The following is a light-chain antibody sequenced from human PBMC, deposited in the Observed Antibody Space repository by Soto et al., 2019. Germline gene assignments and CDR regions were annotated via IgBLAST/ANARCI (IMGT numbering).Light chain of an antibody. CDR2: GNS. J-gene: IGLJ3*02. CDR1: SSNIGAGYD. V-gene: IGLV1-40*01. Sequence: QPVLTQPPSVSGAPGQRVTISCTGSSSNIGAGYDVHWYQQLPGTAPKLLIYGNSNRPSGVPDRFSGSKSGTSASLAITGLQAEDEADYYCQSSDSSLSGVVFGGGTKVTVL. CDR3: QSSDSSLSGVV.